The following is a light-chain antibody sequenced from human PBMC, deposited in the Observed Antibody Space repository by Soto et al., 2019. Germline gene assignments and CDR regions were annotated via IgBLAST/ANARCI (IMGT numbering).Light chain of an antibody. CDR2: GAS. J-gene: IGKJ4*01. CDR1: QDIGNF. CDR3: QKYNSAPLP. V-gene: IGKV1-27*01. Sequence: IQMTQSPSSLSASPGDSVTITCRASQDIGNFLAWYQQKPGTVAKLLIYGASTLQSGVPSRFSGSGSDTNFTPTIASLQAEDAASYYCQKYNSAPLPCGGGPKVEIK.